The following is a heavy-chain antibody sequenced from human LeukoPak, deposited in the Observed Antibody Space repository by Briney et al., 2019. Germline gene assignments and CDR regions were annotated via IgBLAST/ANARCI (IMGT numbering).Heavy chain of an antibody. CDR3: AKDRYSGLNTIDY. V-gene: IGHV3-30-3*01. Sequence: PGRSLRLSCAASGFTFSSYAMHWVRQAPGKGLEWVAVISYDGSNKYYADSVKGRFTISRDNSKNTLYLQMNSLRAEDTAVYYCAKDRYSGLNTIDYWGQGTLVTVSS. CDR1: GFTFSSYA. D-gene: IGHD6-13*01. J-gene: IGHJ4*02. CDR2: ISYDGSNK.